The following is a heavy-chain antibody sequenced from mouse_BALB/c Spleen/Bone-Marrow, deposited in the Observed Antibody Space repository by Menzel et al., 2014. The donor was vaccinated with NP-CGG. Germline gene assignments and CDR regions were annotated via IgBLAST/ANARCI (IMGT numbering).Heavy chain of an antibody. V-gene: IGHV5-17*02. CDR2: ISSGSSTI. D-gene: IGHD2-4*01. CDR1: GFTFSSFG. Sequence: DVKLVESGGGLVQPGGSRKLSCAASGFTFSSFGMHWVRQAPEKGLEWVAYISSGSSTIYYADTVKGRFTISRDNPKNTLFLQMTSLRSEDTAMYYCARGITTGFAYWGQGTLVTVSA. J-gene: IGHJ3*01. CDR3: ARGITTGFAY.